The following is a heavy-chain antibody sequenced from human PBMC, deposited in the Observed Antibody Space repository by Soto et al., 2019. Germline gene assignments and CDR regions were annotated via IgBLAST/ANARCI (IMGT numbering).Heavy chain of an antibody. CDR3: AKVLKAVAGTYDY. Sequence: EVQLLESGGGLVQPGGSLRLSCAASGFTFSIYAMSWVRQAPGKGLEWVSAISGSGDYTYYADSVKGRFAISRDNSKNTLYLQMNSLRAADTAVDYCAKVLKAVAGTYDYWGQGTLVTVSS. J-gene: IGHJ4*02. D-gene: IGHD6-19*01. CDR2: ISGSGDYT. V-gene: IGHV3-23*01. CDR1: GFTFSIYA.